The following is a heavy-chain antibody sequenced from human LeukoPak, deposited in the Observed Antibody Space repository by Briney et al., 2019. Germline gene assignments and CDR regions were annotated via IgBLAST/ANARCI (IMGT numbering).Heavy chain of an antibody. V-gene: IGHV3-21*01. Sequence: GGSLRLSCAASGFTFSSYSMNWVRQAPGKGLEWVSSISSSSYIYYADSVKGRFTISRDNAKNSLYLQMNSLRAEDTAVYYCAREEAVAASFDYWGQGTLVTVSS. CDR1: GFTFSSYS. J-gene: IGHJ4*02. CDR3: AREEAVAASFDY. D-gene: IGHD6-19*01. CDR2: ISSSSYI.